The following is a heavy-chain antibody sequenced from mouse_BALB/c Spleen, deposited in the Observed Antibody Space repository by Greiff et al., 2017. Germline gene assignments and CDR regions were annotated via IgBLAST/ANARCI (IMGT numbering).Heavy chain of an antibody. J-gene: IGHJ2*01. CDR2: IRNKANGYTT. CDR3: ARDRWSDY. D-gene: IGHD2-3*01. CDR1: GFTFTDYY. V-gene: IGHV7-3*02. Sequence: EVQVVESGGGLVQPGGSLRLSCATSGFTFTDYYMSWVRQPPGKALEWLGFIRNKANGYTTEYSASVKGRFTISRDNSQSILYLQMNTLRAEDSATYYCARDRWSDYWGQGTTLTVSS.